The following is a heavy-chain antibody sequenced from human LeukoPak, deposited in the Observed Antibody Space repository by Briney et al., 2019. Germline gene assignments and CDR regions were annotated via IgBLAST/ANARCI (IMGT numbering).Heavy chain of an antibody. Sequence: PGGSLRLSCAASGFTFSSYAMHWVRQAPGKGLEGVAVISYDGSNKYYADSVKGRFTISRDNSKNTLYLQMNSLRAEDTAVYYCARSPARNYYGSGSYRHNWFDPWGQGTLVTVSS. J-gene: IGHJ5*02. CDR3: ARSPARNYYGSGSYRHNWFDP. CDR1: GFTFSSYA. V-gene: IGHV3-30*04. D-gene: IGHD3-10*01. CDR2: ISYDGSNK.